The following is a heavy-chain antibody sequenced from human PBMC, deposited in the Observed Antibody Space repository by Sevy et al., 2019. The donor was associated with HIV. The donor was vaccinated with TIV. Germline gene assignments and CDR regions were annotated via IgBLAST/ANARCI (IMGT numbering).Heavy chain of an antibody. Sequence: GGSLRLSCAASGFTFSSYAMSWVRQAPGKGLEWVSAISGSGGSTYYADSVKGQFTISRDNSKNTLYLQMNSLRAEDTAVYYCAKDRLKYYYDSSGYYLNWFDPWGQGTLVTVSS. J-gene: IGHJ5*02. CDR3: AKDRLKYYYDSSGYYLNWFDP. CDR2: ISGSGGST. D-gene: IGHD3-22*01. V-gene: IGHV3-23*01. CDR1: GFTFSSYA.